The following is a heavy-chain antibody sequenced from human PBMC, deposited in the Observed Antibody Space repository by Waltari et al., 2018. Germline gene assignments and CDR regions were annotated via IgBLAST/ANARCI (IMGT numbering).Heavy chain of an antibody. J-gene: IGHJ6*03. Sequence: QVQLQESGPGLVKPSETLSLTCTVSGGSISSYYWSWIRQPPGKGLEWIGYIYYSGSTNYNPSLKSRVTISVDTFKNQFSLKLSSVTAADTAVYYCAREAGNPYYYYYMDVWGKGTTVTVSS. CDR1: GGSISSYY. CDR2: IYYSGST. D-gene: IGHD4-4*01. V-gene: IGHV4-59*01. CDR3: AREAGNPYYYYYMDV.